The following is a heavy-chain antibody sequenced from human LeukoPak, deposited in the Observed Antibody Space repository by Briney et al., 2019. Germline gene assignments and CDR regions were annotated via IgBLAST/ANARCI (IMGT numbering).Heavy chain of an antibody. CDR1: GFTFSSYA. J-gene: IGHJ4*02. CDR2: ISGSGGST. CDR3: AKGLQWELPFDY. D-gene: IGHD1-26*01. Sequence: GGSLRLSCAASGFTFSSYAMSWVRQAPGKGLEWVSGISGSGGSTYYADSVKGRFTLSRDNSKNTLYVQMNSLRAEDTAVYACAKGLQWELPFDYWGQGTLVTASS. V-gene: IGHV3-23*01.